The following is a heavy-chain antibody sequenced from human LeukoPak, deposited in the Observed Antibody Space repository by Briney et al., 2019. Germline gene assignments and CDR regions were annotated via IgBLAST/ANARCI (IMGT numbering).Heavy chain of an antibody. CDR3: ARHRSSWLIDY. V-gene: IGHV3-23*01. CDR2: ISDSGGNT. J-gene: IGHJ4*02. CDR1: GFTFNSYA. D-gene: IGHD6-6*01. Sequence: GGSLRLSCAASGFTFNSYAMSWVRQAPWERLQWVSGISDSGGNTYYADSVRGRLTVSRDNSKNTLYLQMNSLRAEDTAVYYCARHRSSWLIDYWGQGTLVTVSS.